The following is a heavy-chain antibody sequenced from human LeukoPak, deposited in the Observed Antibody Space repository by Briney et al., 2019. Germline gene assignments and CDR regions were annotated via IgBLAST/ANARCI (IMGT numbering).Heavy chain of an antibody. CDR2: MDYDSSHI. V-gene: IGHV3-21*01. J-gene: IGHJ4*02. D-gene: IGHD3-9*01. CDR3: TRDPLRYLRVGHYDY. Sequence: PGGSLRLSCAASGFTFSTSAMNWVRQVPGKGLEWVSSMDYDSSHIYYAASVRGRFTSSRDNARDSVYLQMDSLRVEDTAVYYCTRDPLRYLRVGHYDYWGQGTLVAVSS. CDR1: GFTFSTSA.